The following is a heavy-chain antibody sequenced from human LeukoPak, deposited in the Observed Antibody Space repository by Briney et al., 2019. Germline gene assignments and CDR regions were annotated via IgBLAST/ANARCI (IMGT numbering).Heavy chain of an antibody. CDR1: GGSISSSSYY. Sequence: PSETLSLTCTVSGGSISSSSYYWGWIRQPPGKGLEGIGSIYYSGSTYYNPSLKSRVTISVDTSKNQFSLKLSSVTAADTAVYYCARSRIAVAGGFDYWGQGTLVTVSS. J-gene: IGHJ4*02. D-gene: IGHD6-19*01. CDR3: ARSRIAVAGGFDY. CDR2: IYYSGST. V-gene: IGHV4-39*01.